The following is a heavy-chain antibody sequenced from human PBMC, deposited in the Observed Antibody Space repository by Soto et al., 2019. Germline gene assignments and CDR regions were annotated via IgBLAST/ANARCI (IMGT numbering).Heavy chain of an antibody. CDR1: GFTFSSYE. CDR2: ISSTGSGT. Sequence: GGSLRLSCAASGFTFSSYEMHWVRQAPGKGLEWISYISSTGSGTLYADSVRGRFTMSRDNTKNSVSLQMSSLRAEDTAVYYCVRDLHEPLATDALRVANWGQGTQVTVSS. CDR3: VRDLHEPLATDALRVAN. J-gene: IGHJ4*02. D-gene: IGHD2-8*02. V-gene: IGHV3-48*03.